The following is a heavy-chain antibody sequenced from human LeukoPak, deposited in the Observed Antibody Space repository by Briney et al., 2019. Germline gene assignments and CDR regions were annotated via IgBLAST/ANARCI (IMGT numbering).Heavy chain of an antibody. D-gene: IGHD1-26*01. CDR1: GGSISSSSYY. V-gene: IGHV4-39*07. CDR2: IYYSGST. Sequence: SETLSLTCTVSGGSISSSSYYWGWIRQPPGKGLEWIGSIYYSGSTYYNPSLKSRVTISVDTSKNQFSLKLSSVTAADTAVYYCAREGSYYGWFDPWGQGTLVTVSS. CDR3: AREGSYYGWFDP. J-gene: IGHJ5*02.